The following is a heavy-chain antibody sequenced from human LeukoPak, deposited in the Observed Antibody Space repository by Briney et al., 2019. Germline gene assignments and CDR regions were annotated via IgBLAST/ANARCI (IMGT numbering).Heavy chain of an antibody. D-gene: IGHD4-23*01. J-gene: IGHJ4*02. Sequence: GGSLRLSCAASGFTFSSYAMSWVRQAPGKGLEWVSAISGSGGSTYYADSVKGRFTISRDNSKNTLYLQMNSLRAEDTAVYYCARAVIADYGGNFFDYWGQGTLVTVSS. CDR3: ARAVIADYGGNFFDY. V-gene: IGHV3-23*01. CDR1: GFTFSSYA. CDR2: ISGSGGST.